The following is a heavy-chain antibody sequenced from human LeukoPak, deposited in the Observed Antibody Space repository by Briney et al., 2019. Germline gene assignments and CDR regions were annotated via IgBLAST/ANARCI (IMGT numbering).Heavy chain of an antibody. V-gene: IGHV4-59*08. CDR2: IYNSGST. Sequence: ASETLSLTCTVSGGPINSYYWSWIRQPPGKGLEWIGYIYNSGSTNYNPSLKSRVTISVDTSKNQFSLKLSSVTAADTAVFYCARRTGYGGNSPGYFDYWGQGTLVTVSS. CDR3: ARRTGYGGNSPGYFDY. D-gene: IGHD4-23*01. J-gene: IGHJ4*02. CDR1: GGPINSYY.